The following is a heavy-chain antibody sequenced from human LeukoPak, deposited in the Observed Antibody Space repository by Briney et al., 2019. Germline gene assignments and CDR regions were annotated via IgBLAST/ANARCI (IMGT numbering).Heavy chain of an antibody. J-gene: IGHJ3*02. V-gene: IGHV4-34*01. Sequence: PSETLSLTCAVYGGSFSGYYWSWIRQPPGKGLKWIGEINHSGSTNYNPSLKSRVTISVDTSKNQFSLKLSSVTAADTAVYYCARGPPPTLYRVVAATYDAFDIWGQGTMVTVSS. CDR1: GGSFSGYY. D-gene: IGHD2-15*01. CDR3: ARGPPPTLYRVVAATYDAFDI. CDR2: INHSGST.